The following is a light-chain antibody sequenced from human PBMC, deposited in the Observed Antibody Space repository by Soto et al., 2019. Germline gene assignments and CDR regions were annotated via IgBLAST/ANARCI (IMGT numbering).Light chain of an antibody. V-gene: IGLV2-14*03. CDR3: NSYSTSSTPLV. Sequence: QSALTQPASVSGSPGQSITISCTGTSSDVGHYDYVSWYQQHPGKAPRLMIYDVNNRPSGVSNRFSGSKSGNTASLTISGLQAEDVADYYCNSYSTSSTPLVFGGGTKVTVL. J-gene: IGLJ2*01. CDR2: DVN. CDR1: SSDVGHYDY.